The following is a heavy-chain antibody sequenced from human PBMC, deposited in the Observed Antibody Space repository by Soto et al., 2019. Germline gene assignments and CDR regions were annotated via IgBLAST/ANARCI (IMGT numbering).Heavy chain of an antibody. V-gene: IGHV3-74*02. J-gene: IGHJ5*02. CDR3: ARVAVGATSWFDP. CDR2: INSDGYST. CDR1: GFTFSSYG. D-gene: IGHD1-26*01. Sequence: VQLVESGGGVVQPGRSLRLSCAASGFTFSSYGMHWVRQAPGKGLVWVSRINSDGYSTSYADPVKGRFTISRDNAKNTLYLQMNSLRAEDTAVYYCARVAVGATSWFDPWGQGTLVTVSS.